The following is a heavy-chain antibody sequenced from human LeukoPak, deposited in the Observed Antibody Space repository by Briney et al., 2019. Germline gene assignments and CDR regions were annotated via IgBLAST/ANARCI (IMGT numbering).Heavy chain of an antibody. CDR2: IIASLGIA. D-gene: IGHD4-17*01. V-gene: IGHV1-69*04. CDR3: ARGTVTQDDAFDI. Sequence: SSVTVSCKASGGTFSSYAISWVRPAPGQGLDWMGRIIASLGIANYAQKFQGRVTITADKSTSTAYMELSSLRSEDTAVYYCARGTVTQDDAFDIWGQGTMVTVSS. CDR1: GGTFSSYA. J-gene: IGHJ3*02.